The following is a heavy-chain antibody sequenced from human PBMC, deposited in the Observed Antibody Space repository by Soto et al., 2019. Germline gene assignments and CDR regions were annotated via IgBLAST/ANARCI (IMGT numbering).Heavy chain of an antibody. J-gene: IGHJ4*02. V-gene: IGHV1-2*02. CDR3: ARVPVSDFVWGSYRYTFDY. D-gene: IGHD3-16*02. Sequence: ASVKVSCKASGYTFTDHYIHWVRQAPGQGLEWMGWINPDSGGTNSALNFRGRVTLTRDTSIGTAYMELTSLTSDDTAVYFCARVPVSDFVWGSYRYTFDYWGQGTLVTVSS. CDR2: INPDSGGT. CDR1: GYTFTDHY.